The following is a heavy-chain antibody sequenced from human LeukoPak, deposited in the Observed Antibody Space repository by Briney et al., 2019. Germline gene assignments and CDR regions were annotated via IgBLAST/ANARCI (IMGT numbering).Heavy chain of an antibody. Sequence: GESLKISCKGSGYSFTSYWIGWVRQMPGKGLELMGIIWPGDSDTAYSPSFQGQVTISADKSLNTAYLQWSSLKASDTAMYYCARLKTSYCSSSNCYNFDFWGQGTLVTVSP. J-gene: IGHJ4*02. D-gene: IGHD2-2*02. CDR2: IWPGDSDT. V-gene: IGHV5-51*01. CDR3: ARLKTSYCSSSNCYNFDF. CDR1: GYSFTSYW.